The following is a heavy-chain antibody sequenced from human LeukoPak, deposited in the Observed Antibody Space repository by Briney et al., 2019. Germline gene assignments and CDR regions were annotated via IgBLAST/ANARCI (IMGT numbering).Heavy chain of an antibody. J-gene: IGHJ4*02. Sequence: GGSLRLSCAASGFTFSSYGMHWVRQAPGKGLEWVAVISYDGSNKYYADSVKGRFTISRDNSKNTLYLQMNSLRAEDTAVYYCANGGIFGAVTYTDFDYWGQGTLVTVSS. CDR2: ISYDGSNK. D-gene: IGHD3-3*01. CDR3: ANGGIFGAVTYTDFDY. CDR1: GFTFSSYG. V-gene: IGHV3-30*18.